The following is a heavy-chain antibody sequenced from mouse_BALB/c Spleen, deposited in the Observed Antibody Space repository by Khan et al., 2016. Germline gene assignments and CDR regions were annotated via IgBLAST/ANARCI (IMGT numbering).Heavy chain of an antibody. V-gene: IGHV1-9*01. CDR1: GYTFNNYW. CDR2: ILPGSVNT. J-gene: IGHJ4*01. Sequence: QVQLLQPGAEVMKPGASVKISCKATGYTFNNYWIEWVKQRPGHGLEWIGDILPGSVNTNYNENFKGKATFTADTSSNTAYMQLSSLTSEDSAVVSCARAWYSMDYWGQGTSVTVSS. CDR3: ARAWYSMDY.